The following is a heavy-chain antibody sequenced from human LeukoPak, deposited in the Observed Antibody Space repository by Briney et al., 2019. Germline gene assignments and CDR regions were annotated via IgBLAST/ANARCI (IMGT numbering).Heavy chain of an antibody. CDR2: INPSGGST. J-gene: IGHJ4*02. CDR1: GYTFTYYY. CDR3: ARKAGGSYRLDY. Sequence: ASVRVSCKASGYTFTYYYMHWVRQAPGQGLEWMGIINPSGGSTSYAQKFQGRVTITMDTSTSIVYMELSSLRSEDTAVYYCARKAGGSYRLDYWGQGPLVTVSS. V-gene: IGHV1-46*01. D-gene: IGHD1-26*01.